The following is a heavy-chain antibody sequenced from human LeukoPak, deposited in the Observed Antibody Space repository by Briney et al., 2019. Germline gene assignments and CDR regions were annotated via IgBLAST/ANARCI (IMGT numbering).Heavy chain of an antibody. J-gene: IGHJ6*02. Sequence: ASVKVSCKVSGYTLTELSMHWVRQAPGKGLEWMGGFDPEDGETIYAQKFQGRVTITADKSTSTAYMELSSLRSEDTAVYYCARVVVVVAATSLQYYYYGMDVWGQGTTVTVSS. CDR2: FDPEDGET. D-gene: IGHD2-15*01. CDR3: ARVVVVVAATSLQYYYYGMDV. CDR1: GYTLTELS. V-gene: IGHV1-24*01.